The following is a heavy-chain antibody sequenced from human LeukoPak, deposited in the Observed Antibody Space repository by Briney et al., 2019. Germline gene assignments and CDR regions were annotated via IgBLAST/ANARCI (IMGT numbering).Heavy chain of an antibody. V-gene: IGHV3-48*02. D-gene: IGHD2-2*01. CDR1: GFTFSTYS. CDR2: ISNTGGTI. CDR3: AREVVPAASGDNWFDP. J-gene: IGHJ5*02. Sequence: GGSLRLSCAASGFTFSTYSMNWVRQAPGKGLEWVSYISNTGGTIYYADSVKGRFTISRDNAKNSLYLQMNSLRDEDTAVYYCAREVVPAASGDNWFDPWGQGTLVTVSS.